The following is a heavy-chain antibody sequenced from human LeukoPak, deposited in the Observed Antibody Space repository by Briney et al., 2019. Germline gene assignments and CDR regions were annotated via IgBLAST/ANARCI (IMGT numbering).Heavy chain of an antibody. Sequence: ASVKVSCKVSGYTLTELSMHWVRQAPGKGLEWMGGFDPEDGGTIYAQKFQGRVTMTEDTSTDTAYMELSSLRSEDTAVYYCATGLLWFGEQDYWGQGTLVTVSS. V-gene: IGHV1-24*01. J-gene: IGHJ4*02. CDR1: GYTLTELS. CDR3: ATGLLWFGEQDY. CDR2: FDPEDGGT. D-gene: IGHD3-10*01.